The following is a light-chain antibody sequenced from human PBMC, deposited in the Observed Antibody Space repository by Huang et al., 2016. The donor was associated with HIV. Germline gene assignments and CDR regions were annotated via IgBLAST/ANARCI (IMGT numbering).Light chain of an antibody. CDR3: QKYDSAPRT. J-gene: IGKJ1*01. CDR2: AAS. Sequence: MTQSPPSLSASIGDRVTLTCRASRDISTFLAWYQQKPGKPPRLLIYAASILHSGVPSRFSGGGSGINFTLTVSSLQPEDVANYYCQKYDSAPRTFGQGTKLEL. CDR1: RDISTF. V-gene: IGKV1-27*01.